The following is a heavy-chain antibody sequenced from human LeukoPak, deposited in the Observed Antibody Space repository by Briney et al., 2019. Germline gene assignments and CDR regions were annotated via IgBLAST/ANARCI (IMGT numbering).Heavy chain of an antibody. CDR2: IYTGGST. CDR1: GFTVSSNY. V-gene: IGHV3-66*02. Sequence: PGGSLRLSCAASGFTVSSNYMSWVRQAPGKGLEWVSVIYTGGSTYYADSVKGRFTTSRDNSKNTVYLQMNSLRPEDTAVYYCAKRRTVDTAMVTHYYGMDVWGQGTTVTVSS. J-gene: IGHJ6*02. CDR3: AKRRTVDTAMVTHYYGMDV. D-gene: IGHD5-18*01.